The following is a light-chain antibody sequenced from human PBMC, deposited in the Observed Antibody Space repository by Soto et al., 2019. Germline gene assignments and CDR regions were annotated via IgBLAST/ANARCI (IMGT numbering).Light chain of an antibody. J-gene: IGKJ5*01. CDR1: QIVSSY. CDR2: DAS. V-gene: IGKV3-11*01. Sequence: EMVLTRSPATLSWSPIDVATLSFRASQIVSSYLAWYQHKPGQAPRLLIYDASNRATDIPARFSGSGSGTDFTLTISSLETEDFAVYYCQQSSNWITFGQGTRLEIK. CDR3: QQSSNWIT.